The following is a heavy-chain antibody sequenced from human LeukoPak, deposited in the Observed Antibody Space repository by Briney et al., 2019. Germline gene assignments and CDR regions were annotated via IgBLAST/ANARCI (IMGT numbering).Heavy chain of an antibody. J-gene: IGHJ4*02. CDR1: GGSFSGYY. CDR3: ARTLGYCSGGSCYRGGLDY. CDR2: IKHSGST. Sequence: PSETLSLTCAVYGGSFSGYYWSWIRQPPGKGLEWIGEIKHSGSTNYNPSLMSRVTISVDTSKNQFSLKLSSVTAADTAVYYCARTLGYCSGGSCYRGGLDYWGQGTLVTVSS. V-gene: IGHV4-34*01. D-gene: IGHD2-15*01.